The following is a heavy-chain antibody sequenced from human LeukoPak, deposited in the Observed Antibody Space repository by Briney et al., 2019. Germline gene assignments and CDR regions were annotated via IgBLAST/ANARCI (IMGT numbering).Heavy chain of an antibody. V-gene: IGHV4-38-2*02. CDR1: GYSISSGYY. D-gene: IGHD6-13*01. CDR2: IYHSGST. Sequence: KPSEALSLTCTVSGYSISSGYYWGWIRQPPGKGLEWIGSIYHSGSTYYNPSLKSRVTISVDTSKNQFSLKLSSVTAADTAVYYCASVIAAAGRGNAFDIWGQGTMVTVSS. J-gene: IGHJ3*02. CDR3: ASVIAAAGRGNAFDI.